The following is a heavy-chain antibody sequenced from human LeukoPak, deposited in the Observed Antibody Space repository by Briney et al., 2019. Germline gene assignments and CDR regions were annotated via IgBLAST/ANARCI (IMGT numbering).Heavy chain of an antibody. J-gene: IGHJ4*02. V-gene: IGHV3-53*01. D-gene: IGHD2-2*01. Sequence: GGSLRLSCAASGFTVSSKYISWVRQAPGKGLEWVSVIYSGGSTYYADSVKGRFTISRDNSKNTLYLQMNSLRAEDTAVYYCARGCSSTSCYGFDYWGQGTLVTVSS. CDR1: GFTVSSKY. CDR2: IYSGGST. CDR3: ARGCSSTSCYGFDY.